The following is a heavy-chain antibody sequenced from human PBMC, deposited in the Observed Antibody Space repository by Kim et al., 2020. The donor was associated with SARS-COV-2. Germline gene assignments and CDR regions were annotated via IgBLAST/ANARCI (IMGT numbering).Heavy chain of an antibody. Sequence: SETLSLTCAVYGGSFSGYYWSWIRQPPGKGLEWIGEINHSGSTNYNPSLKSRVTISVDTSKNQFSLKLSSVTAADTAVYYCARGESGGIAVAGTHSWFDPWGQGTLVTVSS. CDR2: INHSGST. V-gene: IGHV4-34*01. D-gene: IGHD6-19*01. CDR3: ARGESGGIAVAGTHSWFDP. J-gene: IGHJ5*02. CDR1: GGSFSGYY.